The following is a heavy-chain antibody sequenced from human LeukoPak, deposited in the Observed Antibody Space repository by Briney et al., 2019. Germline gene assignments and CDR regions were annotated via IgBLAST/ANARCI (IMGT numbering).Heavy chain of an antibody. J-gene: IGHJ4*02. CDR2: ISSGGSTI. CDR1: GFTFRNYS. D-gene: IGHD3-22*01. Sequence: PGGSLRLSCAASGFTFRNYSVNWVRQAPGKGLEWVSYISSGGSTIHYADSVKGRFTISRNNAKNSLYLQMNRLRAEDTAVYYCARDRTYYDSSGYRNNFDYWGQGTLVTVSS. V-gene: IGHV3-48*04. CDR3: ARDRTYYDSSGYRNNFDY.